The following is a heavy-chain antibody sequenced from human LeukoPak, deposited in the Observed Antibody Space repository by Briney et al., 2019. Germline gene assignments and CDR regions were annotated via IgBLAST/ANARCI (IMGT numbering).Heavy chain of an antibody. V-gene: IGHV3-53*01. J-gene: IGHJ4*02. D-gene: IGHD3-9*01. Sequence: GGSLRLSCAASGFTVSSNYMSWVRQAPGKGLEWVSVIYSGGSTYYADSVKGRFTISRDNSKNTLYLQMNSLRAEDTAVYYCARVLRYKESYFDYWGQGTLVTVSS. CDR2: IYSGGST. CDR3: ARVLRYKESYFDY. CDR1: GFTVSSNY.